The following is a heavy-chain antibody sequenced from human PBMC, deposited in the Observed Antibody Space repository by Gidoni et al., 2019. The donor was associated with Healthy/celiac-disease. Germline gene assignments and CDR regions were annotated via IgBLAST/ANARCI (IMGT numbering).Heavy chain of an antibody. CDR3: ARILGYCTNGVCLNAFDI. CDR2: IYPGDSDT. J-gene: IGHJ3*02. V-gene: IGHV5-51*01. D-gene: IGHD2-8*01. Sequence: DVQLVQSGAEVKKHGESLKISCKGSGYSFTSYWIGWVRQMPGKGLEWMGSIYPGDSDTRYSPSFQGQVTISADKSISTAYLQWSSLKASDTAMYYCARILGYCTNGVCLNAFDIWGQGTMVTVSS. CDR1: GYSFTSYW.